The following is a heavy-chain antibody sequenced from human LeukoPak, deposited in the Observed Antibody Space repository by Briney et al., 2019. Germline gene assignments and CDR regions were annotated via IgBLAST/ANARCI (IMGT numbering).Heavy chain of an antibody. D-gene: IGHD2-15*01. CDR2: IYHTGST. Sequence: SDSLSLTCRASGDSITTYYRSWIRQPPGQGLEWIGYIYHTGSTNYNASLKSRVSILVDTSKSQFSLKLSSVTAADTAVYYCARVNCSGGSRYSTRGAFDIWGQGTMVTVSS. J-gene: IGHJ3*02. CDR1: GDSITTYY. V-gene: IGHV4-59*07. CDR3: ARVNCSGGSRYSTRGAFDI.